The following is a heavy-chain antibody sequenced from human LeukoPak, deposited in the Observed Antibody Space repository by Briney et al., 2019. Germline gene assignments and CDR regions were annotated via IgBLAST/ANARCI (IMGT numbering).Heavy chain of an antibody. CDR2: IYSGGST. D-gene: IGHD3-22*01. Sequence: PGGSLRLSCAASGFTVSSSYMSWVRQAPGKGLEWVSVIYSGGSTYYADSVKGRFTISRDNSKNSLYLQMNSLRDEDTAVYYCATDFYDSTWGQGTLVTVSS. V-gene: IGHV3-66*01. CDR1: GFTVSSSY. CDR3: ATDFYDST. J-gene: IGHJ5*02.